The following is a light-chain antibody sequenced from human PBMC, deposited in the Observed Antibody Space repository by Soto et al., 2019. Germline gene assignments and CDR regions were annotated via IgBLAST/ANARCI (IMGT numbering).Light chain of an antibody. CDR1: SSDVGGYNY. CDR3: SSLEGSDPFV. V-gene: IGLV2-8*01. CDR2: EVS. J-gene: IGLJ1*01. Sequence: QSALTQPPSASGSPGQSVTISCTGTSSDVGGYNYVSWYQQHPGKAPKLMIYEVSKRPSGVPDRFSGSKSGNTASLTVSGIKAEDEADYYRSSLEGSDPFVFATGT.